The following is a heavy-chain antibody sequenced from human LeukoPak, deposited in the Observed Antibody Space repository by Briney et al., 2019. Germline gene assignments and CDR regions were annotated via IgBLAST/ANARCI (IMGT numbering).Heavy chain of an antibody. CDR2: IYTSGST. D-gene: IGHD3-22*01. J-gene: IGHJ5*02. CDR1: GGSISSGSYY. Sequence: SQTLSLTCTVSGGSISSGSYYWSWIRQPAGKGLEWIGRIYTSGSTNYNPSLKSRVTISVDTSKNQFSLKLSSVTAADTAVYYCARDRLDYDGFDPWGQGTLVTVSS. V-gene: IGHV4-61*02. CDR3: ARDRLDYDGFDP.